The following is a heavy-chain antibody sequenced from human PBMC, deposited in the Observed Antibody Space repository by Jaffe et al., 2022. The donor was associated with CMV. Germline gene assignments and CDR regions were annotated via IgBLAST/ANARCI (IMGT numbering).Heavy chain of an antibody. D-gene: IGHD3-3*01. CDR1: GFTFSNAW. CDR2: IKSKTDGGTT. Sequence: EVQLVESGGGLVKPGGSLRLSCAASGFTFSNAWMSWVRQAPGKGLEWVGRIKSKTDGGTTDYAAPVKGRFTISRDDSKNTLYLQMNSLKTEDTAVYYCTTDPTIPSFGEWLLSLSDGMDVWGQGTTVTVSS. J-gene: IGHJ6*02. V-gene: IGHV3-15*01. CDR3: TTDPTIPSFGEWLLSLSDGMDV.